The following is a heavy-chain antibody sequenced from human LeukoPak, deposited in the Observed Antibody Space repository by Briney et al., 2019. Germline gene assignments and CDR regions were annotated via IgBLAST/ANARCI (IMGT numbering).Heavy chain of an antibody. Sequence: SETLSLTCTVSGGSISSRSYYWTWIRQPAGKGLEWIGRIYTSGRTDYNPSLKSRVTISVDTSKNQFSLKLSSVTAADTAVYYCAGNYYGSGSYYSEDRYWGQGTLVTVSS. CDR1: GGSISSRSYY. CDR3: AGNYYGSGSYYSEDRY. D-gene: IGHD3-10*01. V-gene: IGHV4-61*02. J-gene: IGHJ4*02. CDR2: IYTSGRT.